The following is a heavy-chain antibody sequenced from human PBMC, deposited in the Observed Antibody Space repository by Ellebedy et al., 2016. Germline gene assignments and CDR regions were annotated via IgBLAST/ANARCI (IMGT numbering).Heavy chain of an antibody. Sequence: GESLKISXAASGFTFSSYAMSWVRQAPGKGLEWVSAISGSGGSTYYADSVKGRFTISRDNSKNTLYLQMNSLRAEDTAVYYCAKYAQYSSGWYYFDYWGQGTLVTVSS. V-gene: IGHV3-23*01. J-gene: IGHJ4*02. CDR2: ISGSGGST. D-gene: IGHD6-19*01. CDR3: AKYAQYSSGWYYFDY. CDR1: GFTFSSYA.